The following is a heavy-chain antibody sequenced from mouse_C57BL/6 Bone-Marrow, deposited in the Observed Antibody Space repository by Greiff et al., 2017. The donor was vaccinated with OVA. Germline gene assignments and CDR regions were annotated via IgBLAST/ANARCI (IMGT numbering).Heavy chain of an antibody. CDR1: GFTFSSYT. CDR3: ASPGSLDY. V-gene: IGHV5-9*01. D-gene: IGHD4-1*01. Sequence: EVKVEESGGGLVKPGGSLKLSCAASGFTFSSYTMSWVRQTPEKRLEWVATISGGGGNTYYPDSVKGRFTISRDNAKNTLYLQMSSLRSEDTALYYCASPGSLDYWGQGTTLTVSA. CDR2: ISGGGGNT. J-gene: IGHJ2*01.